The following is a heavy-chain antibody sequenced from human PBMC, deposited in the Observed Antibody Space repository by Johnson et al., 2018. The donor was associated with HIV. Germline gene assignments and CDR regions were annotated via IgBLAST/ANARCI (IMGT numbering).Heavy chain of an antibody. V-gene: IGHV3-15*01. CDR2: IKSKTDGGTT. Sequence: VQLVESGGGVVRPWGSLRLSCAASGFTFSSYAMHWVRQAPGKGLEWVGRIKSKTDGGTTDYAAPVKGRFTISRDDSKNTLYLQMNSLKIEDTAVYYCTTGDCGGGSCHAFDFWGQGTMVTVSS. CDR3: TTGDCGGGSCHAFDF. CDR1: GFTFSSYA. J-gene: IGHJ3*01. D-gene: IGHD2-15*01.